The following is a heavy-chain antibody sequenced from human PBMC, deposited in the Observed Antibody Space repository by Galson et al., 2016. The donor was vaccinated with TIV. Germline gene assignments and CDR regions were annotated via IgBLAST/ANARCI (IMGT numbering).Heavy chain of an antibody. CDR3: ARSDSYQKYALVV. CDR1: GYTFTGYF. V-gene: IGHV1-2*02. J-gene: IGHJ3*01. CDR2: INPKTGAI. D-gene: IGHD3-16*02. Sequence: SVKVSCKASGYTFTGYFLHWVRQAPGHGPEWMGWINPKTGAITYAQNYQGRVTMTGDTSTSTVYMELNRLQSDDTAVYFCARSDSYQKYALVVWGQGTMVAVSS.